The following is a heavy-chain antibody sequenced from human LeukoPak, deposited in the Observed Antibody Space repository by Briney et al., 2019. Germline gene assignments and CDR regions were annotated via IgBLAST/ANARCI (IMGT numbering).Heavy chain of an antibody. J-gene: IGHJ4*02. D-gene: IGHD3-10*01. V-gene: IGHV3-7*01. CDR1: GFTFSGYW. CDR3: ARRIVTYYYGSGLDY. Sequence: GGSLRLSXAASGFTFSGYWMSWVRQAPGKGMEWVANIKQDESEEYYVDSVKGRFTISRDNAKNSLYLQMNSLRAEDTAVYFCARRIVTYYYGSGLDYWGQGTLVTVSS. CDR2: IKQDESEE.